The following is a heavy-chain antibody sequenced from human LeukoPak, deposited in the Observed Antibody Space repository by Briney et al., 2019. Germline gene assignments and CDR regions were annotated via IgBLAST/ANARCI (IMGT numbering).Heavy chain of an antibody. J-gene: IGHJ4*02. D-gene: IGHD4-11*01. CDR2: IYYSGST. CDR3: ARWRSRGFERDYSNQYYFDY. Sequence: SETLSLTCTVSGGSISSHYWSWIRQPPGKGLEWIGYIYYSGSTNYNPSLKSRVTISVDTSKNQFSLKLSSVTAADTAVYYCARWRSRGFERDYSNQYYFDYLGQGTLVTVSS. V-gene: IGHV4-59*11. CDR1: GGSISSHY.